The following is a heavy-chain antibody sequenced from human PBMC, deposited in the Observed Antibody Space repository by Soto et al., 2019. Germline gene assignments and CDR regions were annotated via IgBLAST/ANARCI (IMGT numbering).Heavy chain of an antibody. D-gene: IGHD2-15*01. CDR2: ISGSGGST. J-gene: IGHJ4*02. CDR1: GFTFSSYA. CDR3: ARTSPRYGYCSGGSCLDY. Sequence: LRLSCAASGFTFSSYAMSWVRQAPGKGLEWVSAISGSGGSTYYADSVKGRFTISRDNSKNSLYLQMNSLRAEDTAVYYCARTSPRYGYCSGGSCLDYWGQGALVTVSS. V-gene: IGHV3-23*01.